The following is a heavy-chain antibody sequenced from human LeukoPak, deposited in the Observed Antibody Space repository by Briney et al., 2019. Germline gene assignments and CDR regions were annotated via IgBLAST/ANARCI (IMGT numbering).Heavy chain of an antibody. CDR3: ARDLGGYGDSDYYYGMDV. CDR1: GFTFTSYS. CDR2: ISGGGGST. V-gene: IGHV3-23*01. Sequence: GGSLRLSRAASGFTFTSYSMNWVRQAPGKGLEWVSTISGGGGSTYYADSVKGRFTISRDNSKNTLYLQMNSLRAEDTAVYYCARDLGGYGDSDYYYGMDVWGQGTTVTVSS. J-gene: IGHJ6*02. D-gene: IGHD4-17*01.